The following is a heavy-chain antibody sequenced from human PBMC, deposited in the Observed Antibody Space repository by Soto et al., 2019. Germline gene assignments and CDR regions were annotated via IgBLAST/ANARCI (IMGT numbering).Heavy chain of an antibody. CDR1: GFTFSDYY. CDR3: ARVVVVIPPGYYYAMDV. CDR2: ITSSSSYT. Sequence: GGSLRLSCAASGFTFSDYYMSWIRQAPGKGLEWVSYITSSSSYTNSADSVKGRFTISRDNGKNSLFLQMNSLRDEDTAVYYCARVVVVIPPGYYYAMDVWGQGTTVTVSS. J-gene: IGHJ6*02. V-gene: IGHV3-11*06. D-gene: IGHD3-22*01.